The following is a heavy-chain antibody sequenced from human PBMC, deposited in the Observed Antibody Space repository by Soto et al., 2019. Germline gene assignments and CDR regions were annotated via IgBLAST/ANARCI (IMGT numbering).Heavy chain of an antibody. CDR2: IYPGDSDT. CDR1: GYSVASYW. D-gene: IGHD6-6*01. CDR3: ARRKRHSSIAARHRVGYYGMDA. Sequence: GESLKISCKGSGYSVASYWIGWVRQMPGKGLEWMGIIYPGDSDTRYSPSFQGQVTISADKSISTAYLQWSSLKASDTAMYYCARRKRHSSIAARHRVGYYGMDAWGQGTTVTVSS. J-gene: IGHJ6*02. V-gene: IGHV5-51*01.